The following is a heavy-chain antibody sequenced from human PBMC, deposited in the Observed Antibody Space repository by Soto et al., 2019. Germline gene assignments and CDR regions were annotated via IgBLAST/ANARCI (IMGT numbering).Heavy chain of an antibody. V-gene: IGHV5-51*01. CDR3: ARHRARSIGARPVPVDLWFDA. CDR2: IYPGDSET. D-gene: IGHD6-6*01. Sequence: GESLKISCKGSGYSFTSYLIGWVRQMPGKGLEWMGIIYPGDSETRYSPSFQGQVTISADKSISTAYLQWSSLKASDTAMYYCARHRARSIGARPVPVDLWFDAWGQGTLVTVSS. J-gene: IGHJ5*02. CDR1: GYSFTSYL.